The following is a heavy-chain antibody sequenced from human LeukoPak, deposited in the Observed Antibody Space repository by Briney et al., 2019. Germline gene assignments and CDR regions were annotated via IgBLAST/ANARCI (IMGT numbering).Heavy chain of an antibody. Sequence: PGGSLRLSCAASGFTFSSYAMSWVRQAPGKGLEWVSSISGGGGSTYYADSVKGRFTISRDNSKNTLYLQMNSLRAEDTAVYYCAKDYFTIAAAGTFDYWGQGTLVTVSS. V-gene: IGHV3-23*01. J-gene: IGHJ4*02. CDR2: ISGGGGST. CDR1: GFTFSSYA. CDR3: AKDYFTIAAAGTFDY. D-gene: IGHD6-13*01.